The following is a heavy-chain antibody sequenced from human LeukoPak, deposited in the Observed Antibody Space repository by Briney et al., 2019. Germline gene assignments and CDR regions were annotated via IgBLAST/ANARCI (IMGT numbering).Heavy chain of an antibody. CDR3: ARDVSSTPNWEFDY. CDR1: GYTFADYF. J-gene: IGHJ4*02. CDR2: INANSGGT. Sequence: ASVKVSCKTSGYTFADYFIHWVRQAPGQGLEWMGRINANSGGTEYQQKFQGRVTMTRDTSISTAYVEVNWLISDDTAIYYCARDVSSTPNWEFDYWGQGTLVTVSS. V-gene: IGHV1-2*06. D-gene: IGHD1-26*01.